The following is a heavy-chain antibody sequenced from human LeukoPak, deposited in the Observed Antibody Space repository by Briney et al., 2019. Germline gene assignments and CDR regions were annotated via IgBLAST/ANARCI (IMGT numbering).Heavy chain of an antibody. CDR1: GFTFSSYS. CDR2: ISSSSSTI. CDR3: ARVGVITPPPGQGYGDY. Sequence: GGSLRLSCAASGFTFSSYSMNWVRQAPGKGLEWVSYISSSSSTIYYADSVKGRFTISRDNAKNSLYLQMNSLRAEDTAVYYCARVGVITPPPGQGYGDYWGQGTLVTVSS. V-gene: IGHV3-48*04. D-gene: IGHD3-22*01. J-gene: IGHJ4*02.